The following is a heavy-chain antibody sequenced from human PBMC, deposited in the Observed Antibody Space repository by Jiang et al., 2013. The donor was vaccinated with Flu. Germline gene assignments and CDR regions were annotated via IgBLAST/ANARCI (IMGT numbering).Heavy chain of an antibody. J-gene: IGHJ4*02. CDR1: GGSISSSSYY. CDR2: IYYSGST. D-gene: IGHD6-13*01. V-gene: IGHV4-39*01. Sequence: LLKPSETLSLTCTVSGGSISSSSYYWGWIRQPPGKGLEWIGSIYYSGSTYYNPSLKSRVTISVDTSKNQFSLKLSSVTAADTAVYYCARHYSPFIAAAGYFDYWGQGTLVTVSS. CDR3: ARHYSPFIAAAGYFDY.